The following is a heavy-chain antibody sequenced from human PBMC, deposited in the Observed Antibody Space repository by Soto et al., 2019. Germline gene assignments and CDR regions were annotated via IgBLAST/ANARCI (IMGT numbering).Heavy chain of an antibody. J-gene: IGHJ6*02. Sequence: SGPTLVNPTQTLTLTCTFSGFSLSTSGVGVGWIRQPPGKALEWLALIYWDDDKRYSPSLKSRLTITKDTSKNQVVLTMTNMDPVDTATYYCAHISRQIDCTNGVCPSDYYYGMDVWGQGTTDTVSS. CDR3: AHISRQIDCTNGVCPSDYYYGMDV. V-gene: IGHV2-5*02. CDR1: GFSLSTSGVG. CDR2: IYWDDDK. D-gene: IGHD2-8*01.